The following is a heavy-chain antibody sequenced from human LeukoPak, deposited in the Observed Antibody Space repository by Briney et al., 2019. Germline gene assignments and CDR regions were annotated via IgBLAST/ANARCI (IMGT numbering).Heavy chain of an antibody. CDR3: ARGLYSSGWF. Sequence: GGSLRLSCGASGFTFSSYAMSWVRQAPGKGLEWVSAISGSGGSTYYADSVKGRFTISRDNSKNSLYLQMNSLRAEDTALYYCARGLYSSGWFWGQGTLVTVSS. J-gene: IGHJ4*02. CDR2: ISGSGGST. CDR1: GFTFSSYA. D-gene: IGHD6-19*01. V-gene: IGHV3-23*01.